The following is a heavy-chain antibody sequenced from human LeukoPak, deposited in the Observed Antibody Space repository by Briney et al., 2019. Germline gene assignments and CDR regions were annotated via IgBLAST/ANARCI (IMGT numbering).Heavy chain of an antibody. Sequence: SETLSLTCTVSGGSISSGSYYWSWIRQPAGKGLEWLGRIYTSGSTNYNPSLKSRVTISVDTSKNQFSLKPSSVTAADTAVYYCAREYRQQLVHYYYYYMDVWGKGTTVTVSS. V-gene: IGHV4-61*02. D-gene: IGHD6-13*01. CDR3: AREYRQQLVHYYYYYMDV. CDR1: GGSISSGSYY. CDR2: IYTSGST. J-gene: IGHJ6*03.